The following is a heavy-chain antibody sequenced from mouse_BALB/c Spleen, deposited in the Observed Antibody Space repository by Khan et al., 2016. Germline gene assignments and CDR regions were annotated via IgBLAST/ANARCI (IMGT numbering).Heavy chain of an antibody. CDR1: GFTFSDYG. CDR3: ARGHYYGSSFYEAMDY. V-gene: IGHV5-15*02. D-gene: IGHD1-1*01. Sequence: EVELVESGGGLVQPGGSRKLSCAASGFTFSDYGMAWVRQAPGKGPEWVAFISTFAYSLYYADTVTGRFTISSETAKHTLYLEMSSLRSEDTAMEYWARGHYYGSSFYEAMDYWGQGTSVTGSA. J-gene: IGHJ4*01. CDR2: ISTFAYSL.